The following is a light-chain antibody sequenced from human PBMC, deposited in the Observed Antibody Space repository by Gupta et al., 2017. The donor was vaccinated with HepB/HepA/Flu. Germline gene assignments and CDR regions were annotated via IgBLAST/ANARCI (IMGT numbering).Light chain of an antibody. CDR2: AAS. Sequence: DIQMTQSPSSLSASVGDRVTITCRASQSISSYLNWYQQKPGKAPKLLIYAASSLQSGVPSRFSGSGSGTDFTLTISRLQPEDFATYYCQQRDSTPPTFGGGTKLEIK. CDR3: QQRDSTPPT. J-gene: IGKJ4*01. CDR1: QSISSY. V-gene: IGKV1-39*01.